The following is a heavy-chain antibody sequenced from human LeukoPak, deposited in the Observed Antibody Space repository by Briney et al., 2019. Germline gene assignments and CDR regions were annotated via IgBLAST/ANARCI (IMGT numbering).Heavy chain of an antibody. CDR2: ISSSSSTI. D-gene: IGHD2-15*01. Sequence: GGSLRLSCAASGFTFSSYSMNWVRQAPGKGLEWVSYISSSSSTIYYADSVKGRFTISRDNARNSLYLQMNSLRAEDTAVYYCAREGFGRMVDYWGQGTLVTVSS. CDR3: AREGFGRMVDY. J-gene: IGHJ4*02. CDR1: GFTFSSYS. V-gene: IGHV3-48*01.